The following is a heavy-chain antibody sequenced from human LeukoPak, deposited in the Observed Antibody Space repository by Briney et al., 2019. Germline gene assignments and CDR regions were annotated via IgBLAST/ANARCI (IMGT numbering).Heavy chain of an antibody. D-gene: IGHD3-22*01. CDR1: GFTFSSYG. CDR3: ATISFSVSYYYDSSGYYRELDY. Sequence: GGSLRLSCAASGFTFSSYGMHWVRQAPGKGLEWVAFIRYDGSNKYYADPVKGRFTISRDNSKNTLYLQMNSLRAEDTAVYYCATISFSVSYYYDSSGYYRELDYWGQGTLVTVSS. V-gene: IGHV3-30*02. CDR2: IRYDGSNK. J-gene: IGHJ4*02.